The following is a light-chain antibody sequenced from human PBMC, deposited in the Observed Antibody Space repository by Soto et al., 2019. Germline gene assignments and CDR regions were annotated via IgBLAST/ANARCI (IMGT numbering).Light chain of an antibody. CDR1: SSDVGGYNS. Sequence: QSALTQPASVSGSPGQSIAISCTGTSSDVGGYNSVSWYQQHPGNAPKLMIYDVTNRPSGVSNRFSGSKSGNTASLTISGLQAEDEADYYCSSYASGGTYVFGTGTNVTVL. J-gene: IGLJ1*01. CDR2: DVT. CDR3: SSYASGGTYV. V-gene: IGLV2-14*01.